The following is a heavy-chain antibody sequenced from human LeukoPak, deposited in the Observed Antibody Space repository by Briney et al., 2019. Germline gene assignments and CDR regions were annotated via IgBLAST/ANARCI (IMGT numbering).Heavy chain of an antibody. J-gene: IGHJ4*02. CDR2: ISWDGGST. CDR1: GFTFDDYT. D-gene: IGHD2-15*01. CDR3: AKGYCSGGSCYGVDY. V-gene: IGHV3-43*01. Sequence: GRSLRLSCAASGFTFDDYTMHWVRQAPGKGLEWVSLISWDGGSTYYADSVKGRFTISRDNSKNSLYLQMNSLRTEDTALYYCAKGYCSGGSCYGVDYWGQGTLVTVSS.